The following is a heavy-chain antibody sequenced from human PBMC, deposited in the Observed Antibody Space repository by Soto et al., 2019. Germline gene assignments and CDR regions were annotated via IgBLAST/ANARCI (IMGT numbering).Heavy chain of an antibody. CDR3: ARGRSLYWYFDL. D-gene: IGHD1-26*01. Sequence: ASVKVSCKASGYPFTNYAMHWVRQAPGQRLEWMGWINAGNGNTKYSQKFQGRVTITRDTSASTAYMELSSLRSEDTAVYYCARGRSLYWYFDLWGRGTLVTVSS. CDR1: GYPFTNYA. J-gene: IGHJ2*01. V-gene: IGHV1-3*01. CDR2: INAGNGNT.